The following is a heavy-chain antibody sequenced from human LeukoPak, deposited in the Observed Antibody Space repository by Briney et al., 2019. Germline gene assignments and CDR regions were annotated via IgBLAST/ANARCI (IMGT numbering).Heavy chain of an antibody. CDR1: GFTFTGYA. D-gene: IGHD3-22*01. J-gene: IGHJ5*02. CDR2: ISYDGSNK. CDR3: ARGATDYYDSSGFLNWFDP. Sequence: PGRSLRLSCAASGFTFTGYAMHWVRQAPGKGLEWVAVISYDGSNKYYADSVKGRFTISRDNSKNTLYLQMNSLRAEDTAVYYCARGATDYYDSSGFLNWFDPWGQGTLVTVSS. V-gene: IGHV3-30*04.